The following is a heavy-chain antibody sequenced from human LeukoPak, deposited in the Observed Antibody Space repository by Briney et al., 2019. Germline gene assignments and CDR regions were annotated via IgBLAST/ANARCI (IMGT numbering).Heavy chain of an antibody. CDR2: VSVGGSFI. J-gene: IGHJ2*01. CDR1: GFTFSSYG. D-gene: IGHD4-17*01. CDR3: ARNKINTVTTGWYFDL. Sequence: GGSLRLSCAASGFTFSSYGMNWVRQAPGKGLEWVSFVSVGGSFIYYADSVKGRFTISRDDAKNSLYLQMNSLTAEDTAEYYCARNKINTVTTGWYFDLWGRGTLVSVSS. V-gene: IGHV3-21*01.